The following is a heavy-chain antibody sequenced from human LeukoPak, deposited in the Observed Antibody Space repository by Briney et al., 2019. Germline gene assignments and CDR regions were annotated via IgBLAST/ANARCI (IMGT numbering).Heavy chain of an antibody. D-gene: IGHD6-19*01. CDR3: ARGSGRYVMVDW. Sequence: GGSLGLSCSASGFPFGDFTMSWFRQSPGQGLEWVGFIRSKVYGGAPEHAASVAARFAISRDDSTSIAYLQMNSVQAEDTAVYYCARGSGRYVMVDWWGQGTLVTVSS. V-gene: IGHV3-49*03. J-gene: IGHJ4*02. CDR1: GFPFGDFT. CDR2: IRSKVYGGAP.